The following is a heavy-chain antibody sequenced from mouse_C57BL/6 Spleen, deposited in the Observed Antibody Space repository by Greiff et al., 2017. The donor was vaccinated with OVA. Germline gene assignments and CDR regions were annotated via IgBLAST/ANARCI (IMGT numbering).Heavy chain of an antibody. V-gene: IGHV5-4*01. CDR3: ARDPLPYWYFDV. Sequence: EVKLMESGGGLVKPGGSLKLSCAASGFTFSSYAMSWVRQTPEKRLEWVATISDGGSYTYYPDNVQGRFTISRDNAKNNLYLQMSHLKSEDTAMYYCARDPLPYWYFDVWGTGTTVTVSS. J-gene: IGHJ1*03. CDR2: ISDGGSYT. CDR1: GFTFSSYA.